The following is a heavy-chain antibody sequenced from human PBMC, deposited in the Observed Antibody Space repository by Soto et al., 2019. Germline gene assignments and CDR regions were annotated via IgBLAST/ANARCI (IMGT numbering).Heavy chain of an antibody. CDR2: ISSSSTKI. CDR1: GFSFSSFS. CDR3: ARDLHLRPIYYYYGMDV. J-gene: IGHJ6*02. Sequence: GGSLRLSCAASGFSFSSFSMNWVRQAAGKGLEWVSSISSSSTKIYYADSVKGRFTISRDDAKNSLYLQMNSLTAEDTAVYYCARDLHLRPIYYYYGMDVWGQGTTVTVSS. V-gene: IGHV3-21*01. D-gene: IGHD5-12*01.